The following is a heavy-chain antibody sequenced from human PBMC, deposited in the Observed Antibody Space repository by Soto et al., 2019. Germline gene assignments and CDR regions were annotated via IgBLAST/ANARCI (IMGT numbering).Heavy chain of an antibody. CDR1: GFTFSSYD. V-gene: IGHV3-13*01. CDR2: IGTAGDT. D-gene: IGHD3-22*01. J-gene: IGHJ4*02. CDR3: ARAGGYYYKDYFDY. Sequence: PGGSLRLSCEASGFTFSSYDMHWVRQATGKGLEWVTAIGTAGDTYYPGSVKGRFTISRENAKNSLYLQMNSLRSGDTAVYYCARAGGYYYKDYFDYWGQGP.